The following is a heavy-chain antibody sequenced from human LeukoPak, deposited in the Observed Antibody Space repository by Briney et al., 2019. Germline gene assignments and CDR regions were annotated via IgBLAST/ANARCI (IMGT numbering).Heavy chain of an antibody. D-gene: IGHD5-12*01. V-gene: IGHV3-23*01. CDR2: ISGSGGST. CDR3: AKGGYDPFDY. J-gene: IGHJ4*02. CDR1: GFTFSSYA. Sequence: GGSLRLSCAASGFTFSSYAMSWVRQAPGKGVEWVSAISGSGGSTYYADSVKPRFTISRHNSNNTLYLQMNSLRAEDTAVYYCAKGGYDPFDYWGQGTLVTVSS.